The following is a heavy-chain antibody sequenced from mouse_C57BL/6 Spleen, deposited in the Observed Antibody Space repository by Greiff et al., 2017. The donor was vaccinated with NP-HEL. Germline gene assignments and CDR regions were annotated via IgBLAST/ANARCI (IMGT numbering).Heavy chain of an antibody. D-gene: IGHD1-1*01. J-gene: IGHJ1*03. CDR3: ARDRFITTVVAHWYFDV. CDR2: ISAGGSYT. V-gene: IGHV5-4*01. CDR1: GFTFSSYA. Sequence: EVKLVQSGGGLVKPGGSLKLSCAASGFTFSSYAMSWVRQTPEKSLEWVATISAGGSYTYYPDNVKGRSTISTDTAKNTSYLQMSHLTSEDTAMYYCARDRFITTVVAHWYFDVWGTGTTVTVST.